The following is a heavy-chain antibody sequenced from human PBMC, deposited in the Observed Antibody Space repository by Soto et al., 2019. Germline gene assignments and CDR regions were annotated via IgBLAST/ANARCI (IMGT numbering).Heavy chain of an antibody. J-gene: IGHJ4*01. CDR1: GFTFSTYS. V-gene: IGHV3-48*02. CDR2: ISSSSRTI. CDR3: MTGYGY. D-gene: IGHD5-12*01. Sequence: PGGSLRLSCAASGFTFSTYSMNWVRQAPGKGLEWVSYISSSSRTIYYADSVKGRFTISRDNAKNSLYLQMNSLRDDDTAVYYCMTGYGYWGLGTLVTVSS.